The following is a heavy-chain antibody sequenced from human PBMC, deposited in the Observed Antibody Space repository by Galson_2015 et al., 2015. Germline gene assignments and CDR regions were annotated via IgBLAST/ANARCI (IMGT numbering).Heavy chain of an antibody. V-gene: IGHV4-39*01. CDR3: AGQRRDITGTTSYFDY. D-gene: IGHD1-7*01. J-gene: IGHJ4*02. Sequence: ETLSLTCTVSGGSISSSPYYWGWIRQPPGKGLEWIGSMYYSGSTYYNPSLKSRVTISVDTSKNQFSLKLSSVTAADTAVYYCAGQRRDITGTTSYFDYWGQGTLVTVSS. CDR2: MYYSGST. CDR1: GGSISSSPYY.